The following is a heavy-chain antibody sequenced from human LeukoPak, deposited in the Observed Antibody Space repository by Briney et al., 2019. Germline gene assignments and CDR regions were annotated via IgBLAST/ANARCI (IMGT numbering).Heavy chain of an antibody. J-gene: IGHJ6*02. CDR2: ISGSGGTT. CDR3: AKGRNLYYYSSMDV. Sequence: GGSLRLSCAASGFTFSNYAMSWVRQAPGKGLEWLSAISGSGGTTFYADSVKGRFTISRDNSKNELYLQMNSLRAEDTAVYYCAKGRNLYYYSSMDVWGQGTTVTVSS. CDR1: GFTFSNYA. V-gene: IGHV3-23*01.